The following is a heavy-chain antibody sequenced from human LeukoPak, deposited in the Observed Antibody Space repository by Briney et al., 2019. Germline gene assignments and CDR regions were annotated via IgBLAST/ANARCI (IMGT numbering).Heavy chain of an antibody. CDR2: ISSMSNFI. D-gene: IGHD2-21*01. V-gene: IGHV3-21*01. CDR3: AKDLLFAPAFDY. Sequence: GGSLRLSCETSGFTFSHYSMNWVRQAPGKGLEWVSSISSMSNFIFYADSVKGRFTISRDNAKNSLYLQMNSLRAEDTAIYYCAKDLLFAPAFDYWGQETLVTVSS. J-gene: IGHJ4*02. CDR1: GFTFSHYS.